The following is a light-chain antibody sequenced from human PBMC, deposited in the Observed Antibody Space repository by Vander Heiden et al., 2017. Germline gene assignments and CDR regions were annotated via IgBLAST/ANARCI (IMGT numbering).Light chain of an antibody. CDR2: DAS. CDR3: QQDNSYLCT. CDR1: QSISSW. V-gene: IGKV1-5*01. Sequence: DIQMTQSPSTLSASVGDRVTITCRASQSISSWLAWYQQKPGKAPKLLIYDASSLESGVPSRFSGSGSGTEFTLTISSLQPDDFATYYCQQDNSYLCTFGQGTKVXIK. J-gene: IGKJ1*01.